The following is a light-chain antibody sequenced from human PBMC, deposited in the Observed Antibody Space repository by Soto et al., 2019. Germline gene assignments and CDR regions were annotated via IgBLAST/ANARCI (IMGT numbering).Light chain of an antibody. J-gene: IGKJ1*01. CDR2: LGS. V-gene: IGKV2-28*01. CDR1: QSLLHSNGYNY. Sequence: IVMTQSPLSLPVTPGEPASISCRSSQSLLHSNGYNYLDWFLQKPGQPPQLLIYLGSNRASGVPDRFRGSGSGTDFTLKIIRVEAEDVGVYYCMQALQTPWTFGQGTKVEIK. CDR3: MQALQTPWT.